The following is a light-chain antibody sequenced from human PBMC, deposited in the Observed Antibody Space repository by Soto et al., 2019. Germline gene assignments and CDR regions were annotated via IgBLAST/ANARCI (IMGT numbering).Light chain of an antibody. V-gene: IGLV2-14*01. CDR1: SSDVGGYKY. Sequence: QSALTQPASVSGSPGQSITISCTGTSSDVGGYKYVSWYQQQPGKTPKLIIYEVSNRPSGVSNRFSGSKSGNTASLTISGLQAEDEADYYCTSYTSSATGVFGGGTKLTVL. CDR2: EVS. J-gene: IGLJ2*01. CDR3: TSYTSSATGV.